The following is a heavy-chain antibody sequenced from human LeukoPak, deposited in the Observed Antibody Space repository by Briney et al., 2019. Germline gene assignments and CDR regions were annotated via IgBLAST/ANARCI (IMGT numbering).Heavy chain of an antibody. CDR2: IYTSGST. CDR3: AREEVFLWFRELSQYFDN. CDR1: GGSISSYY. Sequence: SETQSLTCTVSGGSISSYYWCWIRQPAGKGLEWIGRIYTSGSTNYNPSLKSRVTMSVDTSKNQFSLKLSSVTAADTAVYYCAREEVFLWFRELSQYFDNWGQGTLVTVSS. D-gene: IGHD3-10*01. V-gene: IGHV4-4*07. J-gene: IGHJ4*02.